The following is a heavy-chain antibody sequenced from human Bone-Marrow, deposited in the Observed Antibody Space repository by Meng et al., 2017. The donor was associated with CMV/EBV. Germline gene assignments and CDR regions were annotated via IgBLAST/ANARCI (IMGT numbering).Heavy chain of an antibody. Sequence: SETLSLTCTVSGGSISSYYWSWIRQPPGKGLEWIGYIYYSGSTNYNPSLKSRVTISVDTSKNQFSLKLSSVTAADTAVYYCARGRVAVAGIAPNFDYWDQGTLVTVSS. J-gene: IGHJ4*02. D-gene: IGHD6-19*01. CDR1: GGSISSYY. CDR2: IYYSGST. CDR3: ARGRVAVAGIAPNFDY. V-gene: IGHV4-59*12.